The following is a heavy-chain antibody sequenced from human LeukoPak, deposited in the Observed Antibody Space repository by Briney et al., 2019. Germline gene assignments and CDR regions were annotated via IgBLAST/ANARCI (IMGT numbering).Heavy chain of an antibody. D-gene: IGHD3-16*01. V-gene: IGHV1-2*02. Sequence: ASVKVSCKASGYIFTGYHMHWVRQAPGQGLEWMGWINPNSGDTNYAQKFQGRVTMTGDTSITTVYRELNSLKPADPAVYYCTRDGGGSPGDYWGQGTLVTVSS. J-gene: IGHJ4*02. CDR2: INPNSGDT. CDR1: GYIFTGYH. CDR3: TRDGGGSPGDY.